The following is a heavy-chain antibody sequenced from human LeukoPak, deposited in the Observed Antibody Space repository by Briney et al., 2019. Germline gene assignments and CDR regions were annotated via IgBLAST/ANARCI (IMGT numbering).Heavy chain of an antibody. CDR1: GGSISSSSYY. CDR3: ARGRQWLERDY. V-gene: IGHV4-39*07. CDR2: IYYSGST. J-gene: IGHJ4*02. Sequence: PSETLSLTCTVSGGSISSSSYYWGWIRQPPGKGLEWIGSIYYSGSTYYNPSLKSRVTISVDTSKNQFSLKLSSVTAADTAVYYCARGRQWLERDYWGQGTLVTVSS. D-gene: IGHD6-19*01.